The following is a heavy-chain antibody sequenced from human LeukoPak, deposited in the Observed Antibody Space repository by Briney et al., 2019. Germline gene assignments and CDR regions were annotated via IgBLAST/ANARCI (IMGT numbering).Heavy chain of an antibody. J-gene: IGHJ4*02. V-gene: IGHV3-30*18. CDR2: ISYDGSNK. Sequence: GGSLRLSCAASGFTFSSYGMHWVRQAPGKGLEWVAVISYDGSNKYYADSVKGRFTISRDNSKNTLYLQMNSLRAEDTAVYYCANRGRRGYSYGFPPYDYWGQGTLVTVSS. CDR1: GFTFSSYG. CDR3: ANRGRRGYSYGFPPYDY. D-gene: IGHD5-18*01.